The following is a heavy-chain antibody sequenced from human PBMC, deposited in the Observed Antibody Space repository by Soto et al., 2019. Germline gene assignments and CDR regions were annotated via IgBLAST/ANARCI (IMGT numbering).Heavy chain of an antibody. CDR2: ISSSGSTI. V-gene: IGHV3-11*01. J-gene: IGHJ3*02. CDR3: ARDLEGSDYYDSSGYYLRNEAFDI. Sequence: GGSLRLSCAASGFTFSDYYVSWIRQAPGKGLEWVSYISSSGSTIYYADSVKGRFTISRDNAKNSLYLQMNSLRAEDTAVYYCARDLEGSDYYDSSGYYLRNEAFDIWGQGTMVTVSS. D-gene: IGHD3-22*01. CDR1: GFTFSDYY.